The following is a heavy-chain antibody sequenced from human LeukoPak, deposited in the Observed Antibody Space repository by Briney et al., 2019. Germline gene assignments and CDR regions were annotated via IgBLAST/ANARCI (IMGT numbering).Heavy chain of an antibody. CDR1: GGSISSSGYY. J-gene: IGHJ4*02. CDR3: ARVEDYDILTGFDY. D-gene: IGHD3-9*01. Sequence: SETLSLTCTVSGGSISSSGYYWGWIRQPPGKGLEWIGSIYYSGSTYYNPSLKSRVTISVDTSKNQFSLRLNSVNAADTAVYYCARVEDYDILTGFDYWGQGTLVTVSS. V-gene: IGHV4-39*01. CDR2: IYYSGST.